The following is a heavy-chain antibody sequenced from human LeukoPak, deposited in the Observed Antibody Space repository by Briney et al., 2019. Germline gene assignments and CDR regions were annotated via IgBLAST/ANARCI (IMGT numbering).Heavy chain of an antibody. D-gene: IGHD3-10*01. CDR3: ARGPSGSDY. Sequence: ASVKVSCKASGYTFTSYYMHWVRQAPGQGLEWMGRINPSSGGTNYAQKFQGRVTMTRDTSINTAYMDLSSLRSDDTAVYYCARGPSGSDYWGQGTLVTVSS. CDR1: GYTFTSYY. V-gene: IGHV1-2*06. CDR2: INPSSGGT. J-gene: IGHJ4*02.